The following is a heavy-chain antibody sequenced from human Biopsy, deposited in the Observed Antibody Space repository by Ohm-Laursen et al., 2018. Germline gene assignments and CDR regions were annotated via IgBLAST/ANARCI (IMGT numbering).Heavy chain of an antibody. CDR3: AKDRYNYTPIGGFSMDV. D-gene: IGHD5-18*01. J-gene: IGHJ6*02. Sequence: SLRLSCTASGFTFNNYGMQWVRQAPGKGLEWVAFIFYDGSNTYYADSVKGRFTISRDNSRDTLYLRMSSLRAEDTAVYYCAKDRYNYTPIGGFSMDVWDQGTTVTVSS. CDR1: GFTFNNYG. V-gene: IGHV3-30*18. CDR2: IFYDGSNT.